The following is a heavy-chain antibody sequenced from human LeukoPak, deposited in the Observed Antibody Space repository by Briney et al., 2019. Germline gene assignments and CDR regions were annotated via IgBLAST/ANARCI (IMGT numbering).Heavy chain of an antibody. D-gene: IGHD4-17*01. CDR2: IYYSGST. Sequence: SGTLSLTCTVSGGSISSGGYYWSWIRQHPGTGLEWIGYIYYSGSTYYNPSLKSRVTISVDTSKNQFSLKLSSVTAADTAVYYCARVGTGDGDYYFDYWGQGTLVTVSS. V-gene: IGHV4-31*03. CDR3: ARVGTGDGDYYFDY. CDR1: GGSISSGGYY. J-gene: IGHJ4*02.